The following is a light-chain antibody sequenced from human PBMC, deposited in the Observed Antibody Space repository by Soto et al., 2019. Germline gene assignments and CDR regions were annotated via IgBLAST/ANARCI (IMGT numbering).Light chain of an antibody. Sequence: DIVMTQSPDSLAVSLGERATINCKSSQSVLYSSNNKNHLAWYQQKSGQPPKLLIYWASTRESGVPDRFRGSGSGTDFPLTISSLQAEDVAVYYCQQYYSTPWTFGQGTKVEIE. CDR2: WAS. J-gene: IGKJ1*01. CDR3: QQYYSTPWT. V-gene: IGKV4-1*01. CDR1: QSVLYSSNNKNH.